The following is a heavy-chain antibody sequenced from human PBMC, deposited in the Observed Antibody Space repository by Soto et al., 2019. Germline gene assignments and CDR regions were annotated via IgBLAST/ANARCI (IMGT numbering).Heavy chain of an antibody. CDR3: AHRDSSGWYFDY. Sequence: QITLKESGPTLVKPTQTLTLTCTFSGFSLSTSGVGVGWIRQPPGKALEWLALIYWDDDKRYSPSLKSRLTITKDTSKNQVVLTMTNLDPVDTATYYCAHRDSSGWYFDYWGQGTLVTVSS. CDR1: GFSLSTSGVG. J-gene: IGHJ4*02. V-gene: IGHV2-5*02. D-gene: IGHD6-19*01. CDR2: IYWDDDK.